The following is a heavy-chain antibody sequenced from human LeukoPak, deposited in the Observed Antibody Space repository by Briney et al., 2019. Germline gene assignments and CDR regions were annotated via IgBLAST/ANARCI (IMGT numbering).Heavy chain of an antibody. V-gene: IGHV3-23*01. D-gene: IGHD5-18*01. Sequence: GGSLRLSCAGYGFTFNRHGMSWVRPAPGKGLEGVSGISSSGDITYYADSVKGRFTISRDNSRNTLYLQMNSQRGDDTAVYYCTKGTAMASSWGQGTLVTVSS. CDR3: TKGTAMASS. CDR2: ISSSGDIT. CDR1: GFTFNRHG. J-gene: IGHJ5*02.